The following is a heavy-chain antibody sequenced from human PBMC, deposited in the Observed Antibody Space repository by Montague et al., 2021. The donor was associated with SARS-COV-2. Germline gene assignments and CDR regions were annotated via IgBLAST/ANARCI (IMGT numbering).Heavy chain of an antibody. CDR1: GFSLSTSGMC. V-gene: IGHV2-70*01. CDR3: ARIFDSSWPTFDY. J-gene: IGHJ4*02. D-gene: IGHD6-13*01. CDR2: IDWDDDK. Sequence: PALVKPTQTLTLTCTFSGFSLSTSGMCVSWIRQPPGKALKWLALIDWDDDKYYSTSLKTRLTISKDTSKNQVVLTMTNMDSVDTATYYCARIFDSSWPTFDYWGQGTLVTVSS.